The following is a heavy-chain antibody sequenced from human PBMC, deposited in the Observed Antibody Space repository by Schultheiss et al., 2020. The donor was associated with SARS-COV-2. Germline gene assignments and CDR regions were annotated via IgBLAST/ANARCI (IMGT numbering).Heavy chain of an antibody. CDR3: ARGDGRSYGMDV. CDR1: GGSISGHY. J-gene: IGHJ6*02. V-gene: IGHV4-4*07. Sequence: SETLSLTCTVSGGSISGHYWSWIRQPAGKGLECIGRIYAGGNTNYNPSLKSRVTMSVDTSKNQFSLRLNSVTAADTAVYYCARGDGRSYGMDVWGQGTTVTVSS. D-gene: IGHD2-15*01. CDR2: IYAGGNT.